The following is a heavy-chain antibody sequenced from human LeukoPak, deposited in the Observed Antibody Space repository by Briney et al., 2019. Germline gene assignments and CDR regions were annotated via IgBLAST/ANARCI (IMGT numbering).Heavy chain of an antibody. CDR3: AKEAWVPCSGGSCYSELGGNAFDI. CDR2: ISGSGGST. J-gene: IGHJ3*02. V-gene: IGHV3-23*01. CDR1: GFTFSSYG. Sequence: PGGSLRLSCAASGFTFSSYGMSWVRQAPGKGLEWVSAISGSGGSTYYADSVKGRFTISRDNSKNTLYLQMNSLRAEDTAVYYCAKEAWVPCSGGSCYSELGGNAFDIWGQGTMVTVSS. D-gene: IGHD2-15*01.